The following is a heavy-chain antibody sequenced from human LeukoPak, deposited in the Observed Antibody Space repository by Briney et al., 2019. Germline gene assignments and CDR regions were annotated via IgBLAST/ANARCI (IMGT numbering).Heavy chain of an antibody. V-gene: IGHV4-39*07. D-gene: IGHD3-22*01. Sequence: SETLSLTCTVSGGSISSSSYYWGWIRQPPGKGLEWIGSIYYSGSTYYNPSLKSRVTISVDTSKNQFSLKLSSVTAADTAVYYCARDLWPNYYDSSGYFKSGDYWGQGTLVTVSS. CDR3: ARDLWPNYYDSSGYFKSGDY. CDR2: IYYSGST. CDR1: GGSISSSSYY. J-gene: IGHJ4*02.